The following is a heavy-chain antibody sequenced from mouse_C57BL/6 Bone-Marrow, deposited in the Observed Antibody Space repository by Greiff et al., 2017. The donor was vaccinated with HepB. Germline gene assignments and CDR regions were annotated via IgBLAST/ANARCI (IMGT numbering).Heavy chain of an antibody. D-gene: IGHD1-1*01. V-gene: IGHV1-26*01. CDR3: ARDDYYGSSSFAY. J-gene: IGHJ3*01. Sequence: EVQLQQSGPELVKPGASVKISCKASGYTFTDYYMNWVKQSHGKSLEWIGDINPNNGGTSYNQKFKGKATLTVDKSSSTAYMELRSLTSEDSAVYYCARDDYYGSSSFAYWGQGTLVTVSA. CDR2: INPNNGGT. CDR1: GYTFTDYY.